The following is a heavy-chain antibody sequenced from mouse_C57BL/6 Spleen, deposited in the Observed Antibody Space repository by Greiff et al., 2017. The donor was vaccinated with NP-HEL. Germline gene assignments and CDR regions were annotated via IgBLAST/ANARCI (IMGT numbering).Heavy chain of an antibody. Sequence: EVKLVESGGGLVKPGGSLKLSCAASGFTFSDYGMHWVRQAPEKGLEWVAYISSCSSTIYYADTVTGRFTISRANAKNTLFRQMTSLRSEDTAMYYCARDLVRTSHWYFDVWGTGTTVTVSS. CDR2: ISSCSSTI. V-gene: IGHV5-17*01. CDR1: GFTFSDYG. D-gene: IGHD6-1*01. J-gene: IGHJ1*03. CDR3: ARDLVRTSHWYFDV.